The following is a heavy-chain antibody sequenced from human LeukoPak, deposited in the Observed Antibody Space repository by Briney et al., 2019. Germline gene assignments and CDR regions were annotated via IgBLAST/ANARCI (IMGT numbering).Heavy chain of an antibody. J-gene: IGHJ4*02. Sequence: PGGSLRLSCAASGFTFSSYSMNWVRQAPGKGLEWVSYISSSSTTIYYADSVKGRFTISRDNAKNSLYLQMNSLRAEDTAVYYCAMYYYDSSGYAQGWGQGTLVTVSS. CDR3: AMYYYDSSGYAQG. D-gene: IGHD3-22*01. CDR2: ISSSSTTI. CDR1: GFTFSSYS. V-gene: IGHV3-48*04.